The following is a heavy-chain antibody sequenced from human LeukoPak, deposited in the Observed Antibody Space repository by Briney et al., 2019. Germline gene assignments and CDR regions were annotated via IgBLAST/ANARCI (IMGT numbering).Heavy chain of an antibody. V-gene: IGHV3-48*04. Sequence: GGSLRLSCAASGFSFETYSIDWVRQAPGKGLEWLSYISSTSGNIYYADSVEGRFTISRDNAENSVYLQLTSLGADDTAVYYCARVGRSGHTADYWGQGTLVTVSS. D-gene: IGHD2-15*01. CDR1: GFSFETYS. J-gene: IGHJ4*02. CDR2: ISSTSGNI. CDR3: ARVGRSGHTADY.